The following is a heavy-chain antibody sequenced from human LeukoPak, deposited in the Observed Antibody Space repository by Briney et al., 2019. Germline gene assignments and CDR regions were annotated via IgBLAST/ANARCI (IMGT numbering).Heavy chain of an antibody. Sequence: GSLRLSCAASDFTFSTYGMSWVRQAPGKGLEWVSSISGGGGSTYYADSVKGRFTISRDNSKNTLYLQMNSLRAEDTAVYYCARDRGVPAAMRYYYYYMDVWGKGTTVTVSS. V-gene: IGHV3-23*01. CDR3: ARDRGVPAAMRYYYYYMDV. CDR1: DFTFSTYG. CDR2: ISGGGGST. D-gene: IGHD2-2*01. J-gene: IGHJ6*03.